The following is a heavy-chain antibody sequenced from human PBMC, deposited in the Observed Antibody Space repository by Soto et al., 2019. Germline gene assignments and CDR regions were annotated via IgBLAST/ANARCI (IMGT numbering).Heavy chain of an antibody. CDR1: GGTFSSYA. D-gene: IGHD3-3*01. V-gene: IGHV1-69*13. Sequence: ASVKVSCKASGGTFSSYAISWVRQAPGQGLEWMGGIIPIFGTANYAQKFQGRVTITADESTSTAYMELSSLRSEDTAVYYCARDYSSPIFGVVRGDDAFDIWGQGTMVTVSS. J-gene: IGHJ3*02. CDR2: IIPIFGTA. CDR3: ARDYSSPIFGVVRGDDAFDI.